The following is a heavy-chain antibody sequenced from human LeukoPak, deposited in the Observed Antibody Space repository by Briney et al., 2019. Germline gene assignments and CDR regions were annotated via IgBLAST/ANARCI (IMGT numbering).Heavy chain of an antibody. J-gene: IGHJ4*02. V-gene: IGHV3-30*04. D-gene: IGHD3-10*01. CDR2: ISYDGSKT. CDR3: VRDFASGSYYNLFDY. Sequence: GGSLRLSCTPSGVSLSNYALDWVRQAPGKGLEWVAAISYDGSKTYYTDSVKGRFTISRDDSKSTLYLQMNSLRAEDTAVYYCVRDFASGSYYNLFDYWGQGTLVTVSS. CDR1: GVSLSNYA.